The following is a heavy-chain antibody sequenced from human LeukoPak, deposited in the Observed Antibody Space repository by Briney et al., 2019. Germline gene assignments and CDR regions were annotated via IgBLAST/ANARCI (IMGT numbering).Heavy chain of an antibody. CDR3: ARDFTPVGATPSFDY. V-gene: IGHV3-48*02. Sequence: GGSLRLSCAASGFTFSSYSMNWVRQAPGKGLEWVSYISSSSSTIYYADSVKGRFTISRDNAKNSLYLQMNSLRDEDTAVYYCARDFTPVGATPSFDYWGQGTLVTASS. D-gene: IGHD1-26*01. CDR1: GFTFSSYS. CDR2: ISSSSSTI. J-gene: IGHJ4*02.